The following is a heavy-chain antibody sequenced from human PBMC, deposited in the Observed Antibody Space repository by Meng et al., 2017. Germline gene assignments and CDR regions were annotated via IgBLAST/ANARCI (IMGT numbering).Heavy chain of an antibody. V-gene: IGHV4-34*01. CDR2: INHSGST. Sequence: VQLQQWGEGLLKPSEPLSLTCAVYGGSFSGYYWSWIRQPPGKGLEWIGEINHSGSTNYNPSLKSRVTISVDTSKNQFSLKLSSVTAADTAVYYCARGSMFGATVTKIDYWGQGTLVTVSS. J-gene: IGHJ4*02. D-gene: IGHD4-17*01. CDR3: ARGSMFGATVTKIDY. CDR1: GGSFSGYY.